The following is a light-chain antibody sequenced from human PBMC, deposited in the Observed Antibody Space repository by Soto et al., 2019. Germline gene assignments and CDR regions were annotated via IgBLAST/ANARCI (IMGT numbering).Light chain of an antibody. J-gene: IGLJ1*01. CDR1: SSDVGGYNY. CDR3: SSYTSSSTLGGV. Sequence: QSVLTQPASVSGSPGQSIPISCTGTSSDVGGYNYVSWYQQHPGKAPKLMIYDVSNRPSGVSNRFSGSKSGNTASLTISGLQAEDEADYYCSSYTSSSTLGGVFGTGTKVTVL. V-gene: IGLV2-14*01. CDR2: DVS.